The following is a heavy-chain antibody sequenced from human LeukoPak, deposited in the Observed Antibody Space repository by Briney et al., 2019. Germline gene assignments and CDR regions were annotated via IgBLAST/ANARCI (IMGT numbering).Heavy chain of an antibody. V-gene: IGHV3-74*01. J-gene: IGHJ4*02. CDR3: ARDCKSGYFDY. CDR2: INSDGSST. Sequence: GGSLRLSCAASGFTFSSYLMHWVRQAPGKGLVWVSRINSDGSSTSYADSVKGRFTISRDNAKNTLYLQMNSLRAEDTAVYYCARDCKSGYFDYWGQGTLVTVSS. CDR1: GFTFSSYL. D-gene: IGHD2/OR15-2a*01.